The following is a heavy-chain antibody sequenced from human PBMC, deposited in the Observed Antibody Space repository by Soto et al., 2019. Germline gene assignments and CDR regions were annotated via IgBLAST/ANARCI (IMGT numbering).Heavy chain of an antibody. CDR2: IYPGDSDT. D-gene: IGHD4-17*01. Sequence: GESLKISCKGSGYNFATYWIAWVRQMPGKGLEYMGIIYPGDSDTRYSPSFQGQVTFSADKSISTAYLQWSSLKASDTAMYYCARHGFYGDYASNYFDPWGQGTLVTVSS. CDR1: GYNFATYW. J-gene: IGHJ5*02. CDR3: ARHGFYGDYASNYFDP. V-gene: IGHV5-51*01.